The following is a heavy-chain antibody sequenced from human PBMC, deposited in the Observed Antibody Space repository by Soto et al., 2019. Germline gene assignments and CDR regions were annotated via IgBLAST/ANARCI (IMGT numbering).Heavy chain of an antibody. Sequence: PRGSLRLSCAPSGFTVINNYINFFGQSPGKWLEWVSIIYSDGSTYYADYVKGRFTISRDNSKNTLYLQMDSLRAEDTAVYFCARGLKIRHDAFDLWGPGTMVTVSS. CDR2: IYSDGST. J-gene: IGHJ3*01. V-gene: IGHV3-53*01. CDR3: ARGLKIRHDAFDL. D-gene: IGHD3-22*01. CDR1: GFTVINNY.